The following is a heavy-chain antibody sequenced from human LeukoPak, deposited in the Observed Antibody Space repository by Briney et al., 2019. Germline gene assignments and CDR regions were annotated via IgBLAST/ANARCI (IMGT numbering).Heavy chain of an antibody. D-gene: IGHD6-19*01. V-gene: IGHV4-59*01. CDR2: IYYSGST. Sequence: SETLSLTCTVSGGSISSYYWSWIRQPPGKGLEWIGYIYYSGSTNYNPSLKSRVTISVDTSKSQFSLKLSSVTAADTAVYYCARAVAGTFYWGQGTLVTVSS. J-gene: IGHJ4*02. CDR3: ARAVAGTFY. CDR1: GGSISSYY.